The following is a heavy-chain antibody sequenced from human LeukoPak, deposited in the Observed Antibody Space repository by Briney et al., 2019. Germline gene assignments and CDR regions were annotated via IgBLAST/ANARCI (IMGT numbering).Heavy chain of an antibody. V-gene: IGHV6-1*01. D-gene: IGHD1-1*01. CDR3: ATGTTGTGSGLDV. CDR2: TYYRSKWYN. Sequence: SQTLSLTCAISGDSVSSSSAAWNWIRQSPSRGLEWLGRTYYRSKWYNDYAESVKSRITINPDTSKNQFSLQLNSVTPEDTALYYCATGTTGTGSGLDVWGKGTTVIVSS. J-gene: IGHJ6*04. CDR1: GDSVSSSSAA.